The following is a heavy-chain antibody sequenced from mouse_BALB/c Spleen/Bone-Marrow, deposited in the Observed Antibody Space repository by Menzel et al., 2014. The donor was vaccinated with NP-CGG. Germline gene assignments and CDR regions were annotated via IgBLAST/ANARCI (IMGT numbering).Heavy chain of an antibody. J-gene: IGHJ3*01. V-gene: IGHV1-55*01. CDR1: GYNFTSYW. CDR2: IYPGSGST. D-gene: IGHD2-4*01. CDR3: ARVRFYYDYAFAY. Sequence: QVQLQQSGAELVKPGTSVKLSCKASGYNFTSYWINWVKLRPGQGLEWIGDIYPGSGSTNYNEKFKSKATLTVDTSSSTAYMQHSSLASEDSALYYCARVRFYYDYAFAYWGQGTLVTVSA.